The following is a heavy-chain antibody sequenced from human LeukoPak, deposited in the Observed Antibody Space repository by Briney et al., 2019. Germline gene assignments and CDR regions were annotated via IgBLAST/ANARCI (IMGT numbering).Heavy chain of an antibody. J-gene: IGHJ4*02. CDR1: GGSFSGDF. Sequence: PSETLSLTCAVYGGSFSGDFWSWIRQFPGKGLEWIGEIKHDGSTNYNPSLKSRVTISVDTSKNQFSLKLSSVTAADTAVYYCARQPQRWLQLYFDYWGQGTLVTVSS. D-gene: IGHD5-24*01. CDR3: ARQPQRWLQLYFDY. V-gene: IGHV4-34*01. CDR2: IKHDGST.